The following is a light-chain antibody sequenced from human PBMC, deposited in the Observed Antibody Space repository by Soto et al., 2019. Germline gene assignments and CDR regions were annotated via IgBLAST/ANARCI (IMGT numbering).Light chain of an antibody. CDR3: QQYKNWPPYT. CDR1: QSVSSN. CDR2: GPS. J-gene: IGKJ2*01. V-gene: IGKV3-15*01. Sequence: EIVMTQSPATLSVSPGETATLSCRASQSVSSNLAWYQPKPGQAPRLLIYGPSTRATGIPARFSGSGSGKEFTHNISRLQSEDFAVDYCQQYKNWPPYTFCQGTKLEIK.